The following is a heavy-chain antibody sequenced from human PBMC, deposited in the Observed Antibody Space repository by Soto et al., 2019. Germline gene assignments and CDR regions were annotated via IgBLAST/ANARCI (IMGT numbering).Heavy chain of an antibody. CDR3: AKRRGAGGHFDY. D-gene: IGHD2-15*01. Sequence: GESLRLSCAASGFTFSSYAMGWVRQGPGKGLEWVAVVSIGGSTHYADSVRGRFTISRDSSKNTLSLQMNSLTAEDTAVYFCAKRRGAGGHFDYWGQGALVTVSS. J-gene: IGHJ4*02. V-gene: IGHV3-23*01. CDR1: GFTFSSYA. CDR2: VSIGGST.